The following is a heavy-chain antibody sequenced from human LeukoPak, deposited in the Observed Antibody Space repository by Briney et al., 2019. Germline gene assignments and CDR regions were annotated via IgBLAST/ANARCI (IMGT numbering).Heavy chain of an antibody. CDR2: IYYSGST. V-gene: IGHV4-59*01. D-gene: IGHD3-22*01. CDR1: GGSISSYY. Sequence: SETLSLTCTVSGGSISSYYWSWIRQPPGKGLEWTGYIYYSGSTNYNPSLKSRVTISVDTSKNQFSLKLSSVTAADTAVYYCALIVYDSSGYYYFDYWGQGTLVTVSS. CDR3: ALIVYDSSGYYYFDY. J-gene: IGHJ4*02.